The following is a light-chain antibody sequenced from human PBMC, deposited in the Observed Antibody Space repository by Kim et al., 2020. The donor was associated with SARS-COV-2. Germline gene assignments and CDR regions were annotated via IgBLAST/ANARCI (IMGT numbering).Light chain of an antibody. CDR1: SSDVGGYKF. V-gene: IGLV2-11*01. Sequence: GQSGTSSCTGTSSDVGGYKFVSWYQHHPGKAPKLMISDVNKRASGVPDRFSGSKSGNTASLTISGLQADDEADYYCCSYAGSFTYVFGTGTKVTVL. CDR2: DVN. J-gene: IGLJ1*01. CDR3: CSYAGSFTYV.